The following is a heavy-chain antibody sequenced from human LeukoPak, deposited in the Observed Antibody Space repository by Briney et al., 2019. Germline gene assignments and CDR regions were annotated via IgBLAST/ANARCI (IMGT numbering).Heavy chain of an antibody. CDR3: LSSGWGLDY. CDR1: GFTFSSYA. Sequence: GGSLRLSCAASGFTFSSYAMSWVRQAPGKGREWVSAISGSGGSTYYADSVKGRFTISRDNSKNTLYLQMNSLRAEDTAVYYCLSSGWGLDYWGQGTLVTVSS. J-gene: IGHJ4*02. V-gene: IGHV3-23*01. D-gene: IGHD2-21*02. CDR2: ISGSGGST.